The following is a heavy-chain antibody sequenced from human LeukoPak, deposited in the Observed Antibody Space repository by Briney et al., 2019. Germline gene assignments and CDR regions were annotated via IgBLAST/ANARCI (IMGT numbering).Heavy chain of an antibody. J-gene: IGHJ4*02. V-gene: IGHV1-18*01. CDR1: GYTLTSYG. CDR3: ARATLYYPLDY. CDR2: ITTYNGNT. Sequence: ASVKVSCKASGYTLTSYGFSWVRQAPGQGLEWMGWITTYNGNTNYAQKLQGRVTMTTDTSTSTAYMELRNLTSDDTAVFYCARATLYYPLDYWGQGTLVTVSS. D-gene: IGHD3-10*01.